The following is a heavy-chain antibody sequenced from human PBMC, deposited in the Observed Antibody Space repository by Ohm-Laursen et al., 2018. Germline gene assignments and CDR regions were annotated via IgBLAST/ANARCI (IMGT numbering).Heavy chain of an antibody. CDR3: ARAALGTWHAFDI. Sequence: SLRLSCAASGFTFSSYVIYWFRQAPGKGLEYVSSISSNGINTYYVNSVKGRFTISRDNSKNMLYLQMGSLRAEDMAVYYCARAALGTWHAFDIWGQGTMVTVSS. J-gene: IGHJ3*02. V-gene: IGHV3-64*01. CDR1: GFTFSSYV. CDR2: ISSNGINT. D-gene: IGHD6-13*01.